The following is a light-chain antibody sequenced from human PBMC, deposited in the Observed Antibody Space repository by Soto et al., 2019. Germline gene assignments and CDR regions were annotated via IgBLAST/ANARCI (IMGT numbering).Light chain of an antibody. J-gene: IGLJ2*01. CDR3: ATWDRSLXVGV. CDR1: SSNIGNNY. Sequence: QSVLTQPPSVSAAPGQKVXISCSGSSSNIGNNYVFWYQQLPGTAPKLLIYDNDKRPSGIPDRFSGSKSGTSATLGITGLQTGDEADYYCATWDRSLXVGVFGGGTKLTVL. CDR2: DND. V-gene: IGLV1-51*01.